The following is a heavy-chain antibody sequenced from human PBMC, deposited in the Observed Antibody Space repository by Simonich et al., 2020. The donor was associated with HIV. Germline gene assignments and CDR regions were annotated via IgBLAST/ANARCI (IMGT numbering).Heavy chain of an antibody. V-gene: IGHV4-34*01. D-gene: IGHD6-13*01. J-gene: IGHJ1*01. Sequence: QVQLQQWGAGLLKPSETLSLTCAVYGGSFSGYYWSWIRQPPGEGLEWIGETNHSGSTNNSPSLKSRVTISVDTSKNQFSLKLSSVTAADTAVYYCARLTAGGLGEYFQHWGQGTLVTVSS. CDR3: ARLTAGGLGEYFQH. CDR2: TNHSGST. CDR1: GGSFSGYY.